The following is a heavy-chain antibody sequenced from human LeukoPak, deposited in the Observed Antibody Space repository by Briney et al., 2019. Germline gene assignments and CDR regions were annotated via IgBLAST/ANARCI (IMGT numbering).Heavy chain of an antibody. J-gene: IGHJ4*02. CDR1: GFTFSSYY. Sequence: GGSLRLSCAASGFTFSSYYMNWVRQAPGKGLEWVSFISSSSTTIYYADSVKGRFTISRDNAKNSLYLQMDSLRDEDTAVYYCARDAPGGGVYFDDWGEGTLVTVSS. D-gene: IGHD3-16*01. CDR3: ARDAPGGGVYFDD. V-gene: IGHV3-48*02. CDR2: ISSSSTTI.